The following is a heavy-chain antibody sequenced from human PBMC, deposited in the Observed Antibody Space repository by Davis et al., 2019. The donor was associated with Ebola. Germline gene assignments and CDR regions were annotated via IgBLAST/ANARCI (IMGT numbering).Heavy chain of an antibody. CDR2: ISYDGSNK. CDR1: GFTFSSYG. CDR3: AKDHWFGEAHIDY. V-gene: IGHV3-30*18. D-gene: IGHD3-10*01. J-gene: IGHJ4*02. Sequence: PGGSLRLSCAASGFTFSSYGMHWVRQAPGKGLEWVAVISYDGSNKYYADSVKGRFTISRDNSKNTLYLQMNSLRAEDTAVYYCAKDHWFGEAHIDYWGQGTLVTVSS.